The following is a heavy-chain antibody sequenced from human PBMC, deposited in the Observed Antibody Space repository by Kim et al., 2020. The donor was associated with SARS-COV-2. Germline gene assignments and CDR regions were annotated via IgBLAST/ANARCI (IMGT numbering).Heavy chain of an antibody. Sequence: SETLSLTCTVSGGSISSSSYYWGWIRQPPGKGLEWIGSIYYSGSTYYNPSLKSRVTISVDTSKNQFSLKLSSVTAADTAVYYCASYNWNDGAFDIWGQGTMVTVSS. CDR1: GGSISSSSYY. CDR2: IYYSGST. V-gene: IGHV4-39*01. CDR3: ASYNWNDGAFDI. J-gene: IGHJ3*02. D-gene: IGHD1-1*01.